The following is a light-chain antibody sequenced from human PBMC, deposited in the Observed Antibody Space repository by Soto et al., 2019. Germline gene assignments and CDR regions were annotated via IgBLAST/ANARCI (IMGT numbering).Light chain of an antibody. J-gene: IGLJ1*01. CDR1: SSNIGSNA. Sequence: QSVLTQPPSASGAPGQRVTTSCSGGSSNIGSNAVTWYHQLPGTAPKLLIYSNNQRPSGVPDRFSGSKSGTSASLAISGLQSEDEADYYCAAWDDSLNGLYVFGTGTKVTVL. V-gene: IGLV1-44*01. CDR3: AAWDDSLNGLYV. CDR2: SNN.